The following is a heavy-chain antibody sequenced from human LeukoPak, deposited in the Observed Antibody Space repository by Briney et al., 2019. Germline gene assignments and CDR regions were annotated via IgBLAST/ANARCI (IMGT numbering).Heavy chain of an antibody. Sequence: PGGSLRLSCAASGFTFSSYAMSCVRQAPGKGLEWVSAISGSGGSTYYADSVKGRFTISRDNSKNTLYLQMNSLRAEDTAVYYCAKAPVVVTAAPETLDYWGQGTLVTVSS. CDR1: GFTFSSYA. CDR2: ISGSGGST. V-gene: IGHV3-23*01. J-gene: IGHJ4*02. D-gene: IGHD2-21*02. CDR3: AKAPVVVTAAPETLDY.